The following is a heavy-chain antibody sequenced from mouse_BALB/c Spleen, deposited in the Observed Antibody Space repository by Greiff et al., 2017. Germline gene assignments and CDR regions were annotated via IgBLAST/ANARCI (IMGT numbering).Heavy chain of an antibody. CDR1: GFTFSDYY. CDR3: AREGATVPFAY. J-gene: IGHJ3*01. Sequence: EVQLQESGGGLVKPGGSLKLSCAASGFTFSDYYMYWVRQTPEKRLEWVATISDGGSYTYYPDSVKGRFTISRDNAKNNLYLQMSSLKSEDTAMYYCAREGATVPFAYWGQGTLVTVSA. D-gene: IGHD1-1*01. CDR2: ISDGGSYT. V-gene: IGHV5-4*02.